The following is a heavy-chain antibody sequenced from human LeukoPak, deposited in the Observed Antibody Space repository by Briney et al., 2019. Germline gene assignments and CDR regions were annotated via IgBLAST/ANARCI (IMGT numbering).Heavy chain of an antibody. V-gene: IGHV4-39*01. Sequence: SETLSLTCTVSGGSISSSSYYWGWIRQPPGKGLEWIGSIYYSGSTYYNPSLKSRVTISVDTSKNQFSLKPSSVTAADTAVYYCARPRRHYYGSRGDDWFDPWGQGTLVTVSS. J-gene: IGHJ5*02. CDR3: ARPRRHYYGSRGDDWFDP. CDR2: IYYSGST. D-gene: IGHD3-10*01. CDR1: GGSISSSSYY.